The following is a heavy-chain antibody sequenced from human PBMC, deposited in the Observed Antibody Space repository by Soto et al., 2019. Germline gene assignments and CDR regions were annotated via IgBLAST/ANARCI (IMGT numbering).Heavy chain of an antibody. CDR3: ARAGPAHERYFDY. V-gene: IGHV4-30-2*01. Sequence: SETLSLTCAVSGGSISSGGYSWSWIRQPPGKGLEWIGYIYHSGSTYYNPSLKSRVTISVDRSKNQFSLKLSSVTAADTAVYYCARAGPAHERYFDYWGQGTLVTVSS. J-gene: IGHJ4*02. CDR2: IYHSGST. CDR1: GGSISSGGYS.